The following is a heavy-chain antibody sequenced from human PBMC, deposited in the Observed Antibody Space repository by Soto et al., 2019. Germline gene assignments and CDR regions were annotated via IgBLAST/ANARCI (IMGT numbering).Heavy chain of an antibody. D-gene: IGHD5-12*01. J-gene: IGHJ3*02. CDR1: GGTFSSYT. V-gene: IGHV1-69*02. Sequence: SVKVSCKASGGTFSSYTISWVRQAPGQGLEWMGRIIPILGIANYAQKFQGRVTITADKSTSTAYMELSSLRSEDTAVYYCARGFYCAYDKGVGAFDIWGQGTMVTVSS. CDR2: IIPILGIA. CDR3: ARGFYCAYDKGVGAFDI.